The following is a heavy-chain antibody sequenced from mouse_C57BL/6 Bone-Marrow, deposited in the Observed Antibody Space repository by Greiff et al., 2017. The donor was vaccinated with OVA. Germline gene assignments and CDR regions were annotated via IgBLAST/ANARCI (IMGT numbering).Heavy chain of an antibody. D-gene: IGHD1-1*02. V-gene: IGHV1-81*01. CDR2: IYPRSGNT. CDR3: ARLWGFAY. J-gene: IGHJ3*01. CDR1: GYTFTSYG. Sequence: VKLQESGAELARPGASVKLSCKASGYTFTSYGISWVKQRTGQGLEWIGEIYPRSGNTYYNEKFKGKATLTADKSSSTAYMELRSLTSEDSAVYFCARLWGFAYWGQGTLVTVSA.